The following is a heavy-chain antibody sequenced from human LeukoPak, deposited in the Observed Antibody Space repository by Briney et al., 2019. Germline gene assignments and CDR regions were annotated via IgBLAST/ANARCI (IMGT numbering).Heavy chain of an antibody. CDR2: IYYSGST. Sequence: SETLSLTCTVSGGSISSYYWSWIRQPPGKGLEWIGYIYYSGSTNYNPSLKSRVTISVDTSKNQFSLKLSSVTAADTAVYYCAREQSPEGGMAVYDSSGYQVRYFDLWGRGTLVTVSS. V-gene: IGHV4-59*01. CDR1: GGSISSYY. J-gene: IGHJ2*01. CDR3: AREQSPEGGMAVYDSSGYQVRYFDL. D-gene: IGHD3-22*01.